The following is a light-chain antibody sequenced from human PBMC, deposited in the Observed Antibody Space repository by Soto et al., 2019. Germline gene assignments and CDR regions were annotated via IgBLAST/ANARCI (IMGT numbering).Light chain of an antibody. V-gene: IGKV3-20*01. J-gene: IGKJ1*01. CDR1: QSVSSSY. Sequence: EIVLTQSPGTLSLSPGERATLSCRASQSVSSSYLAWYQQKPGQAPRLLIYGASSRATGIPDRFSGSGSGTDFTLTISRLESEDFAVYYCQQYVSSSTFGQGTKV. CDR2: GAS. CDR3: QQYVSSST.